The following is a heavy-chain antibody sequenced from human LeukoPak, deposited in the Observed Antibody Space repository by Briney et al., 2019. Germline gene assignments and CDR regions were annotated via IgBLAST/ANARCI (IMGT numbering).Heavy chain of an antibody. Sequence: GGSLRLSCAASGFTFSSYSMNWVRQAPGKGLEWVSSISSSSNYIYYADSMKGRFTISRDNAKNSLYLQMNSLRAEDTAVYYCARDYYDSSGYYYFDYWGQGTLVTVSS. CDR2: ISSSSNYI. D-gene: IGHD3-22*01. CDR3: ARDYYDSSGYYYFDY. J-gene: IGHJ4*02. CDR1: GFTFSSYS. V-gene: IGHV3-21*04.